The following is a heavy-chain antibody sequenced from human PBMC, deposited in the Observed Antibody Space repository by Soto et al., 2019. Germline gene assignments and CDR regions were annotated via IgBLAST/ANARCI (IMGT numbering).Heavy chain of an antibody. J-gene: IGHJ6*02. CDR2: INPSGGST. Sequence: GASVKVSCKASGYTFTSYYMHWVRQAPGQGLEWMGIINPSGGSTSYAQKFQGRVTMTRDTSTSTVYMELSSLRSEDTAVYYCARARLSHDYSNYVHYYYYGMDVWGQGTTVTVSS. D-gene: IGHD4-4*01. CDR3: ARARLSHDYSNYVHYYYYGMDV. CDR1: GYTFTSYY. V-gene: IGHV1-46*01.